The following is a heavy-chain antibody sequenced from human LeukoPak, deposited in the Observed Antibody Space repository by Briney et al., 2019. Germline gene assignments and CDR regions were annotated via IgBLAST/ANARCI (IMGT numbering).Heavy chain of an antibody. D-gene: IGHD3-3*01. J-gene: IGHJ4*02. CDR2: VDPEDGET. CDR1: GYTFTDYY. V-gene: IGHV1-69-2*01. Sequence: ASVKVSCKVSGYTFTDYYMHWVQQAPGKGLEWMGLVDPEDGETIYAEKFQGRVTITADTSTDTAYMELSSLRSEDTAVYYCATAAEHYDFWSGYYSIFDYWGRGTLVTVSS. CDR3: ATAAEHYDFWSGYYSIFDY.